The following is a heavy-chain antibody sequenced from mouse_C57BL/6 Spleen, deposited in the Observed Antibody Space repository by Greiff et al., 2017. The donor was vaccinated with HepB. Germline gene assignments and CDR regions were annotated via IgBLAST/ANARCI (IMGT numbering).Heavy chain of an antibody. J-gene: IGHJ4*01. Sequence: VQLQQSGAELVKPGASVKISCKASGYAFSSYWMNWVKQRPGKGLEWIGQIYPGDGDTNYNGKFKGKATLTADKSSSKAYMQLSSLTSEDSAVYFCARSGATIVTHYYAMDYWGQGTSVTVSS. D-gene: IGHD2-5*01. CDR3: ARSGATIVTHYYAMDY. V-gene: IGHV1-80*01. CDR1: GYAFSSYW. CDR2: IYPGDGDT.